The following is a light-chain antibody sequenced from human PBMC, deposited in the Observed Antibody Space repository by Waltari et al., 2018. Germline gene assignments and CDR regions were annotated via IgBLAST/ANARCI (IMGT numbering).Light chain of an antibody. V-gene: IGKV3-15*01. CDR3: QQYNNWPGT. CDR2: GAS. CDR1: QSVNSN. Sequence: ETVMTQSPGTLSVSPGERASLSCRASQSVNSNLAWYQHKPGQLPSLLIFGASTRATGIPARFSGSGSGTEFTLTISGLQSEDVATYYCQQYNNWPGTFGGGTKVEIK. J-gene: IGKJ4*01.